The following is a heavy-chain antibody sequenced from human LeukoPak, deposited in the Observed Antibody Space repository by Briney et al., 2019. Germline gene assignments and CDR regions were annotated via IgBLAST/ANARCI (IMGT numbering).Heavy chain of an antibody. Sequence: GGSLRLSCAASGFTFTSYSMNWVRQAPGKGLEWVSTISGGGGSTYYADSVKGRFTISRDNSKNTLYLQVNSLRAEDTAVYYCARGLVYYDSSGYPGDWGQGTLVTVSS. J-gene: IGHJ4*02. D-gene: IGHD3-22*01. CDR2: ISGGGGST. CDR1: GFTFTSYS. V-gene: IGHV3-23*01. CDR3: ARGLVYYDSSGYPGD.